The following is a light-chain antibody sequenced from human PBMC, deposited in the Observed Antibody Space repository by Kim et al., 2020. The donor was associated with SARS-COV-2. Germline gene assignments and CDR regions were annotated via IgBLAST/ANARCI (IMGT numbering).Light chain of an antibody. CDR3: YSAADNNLV. V-gene: IGLV3-27*01. J-gene: IGLJ3*02. Sequence: VSPGQTARITCSGDVLAKKYARWFQQKPGQPPVLVIYKDSERPSGIPERFSGSSSGTTVTLTISGAQVEDEADYYCYSAADNNLVFGGGTQLTVL. CDR2: KDS. CDR1: VLAKKY.